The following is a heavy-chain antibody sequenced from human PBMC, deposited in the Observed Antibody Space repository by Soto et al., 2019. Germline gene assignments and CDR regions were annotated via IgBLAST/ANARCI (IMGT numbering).Heavy chain of an antibody. CDR3: AIGGVITTAYYGMDV. Sequence: SVKVSCKASGGTFGSYAISWVRQAPGQGLEWMGGIIPIFGTANYAQKFQGRVTITADESTSTAYMELSSLRSEDTAVYYCAIGGVITTAYYGMDVWGQGTTVTVSS. V-gene: IGHV1-69*13. CDR1: GGTFGSYA. CDR2: IIPIFGTA. J-gene: IGHJ6*02. D-gene: IGHD3-22*01.